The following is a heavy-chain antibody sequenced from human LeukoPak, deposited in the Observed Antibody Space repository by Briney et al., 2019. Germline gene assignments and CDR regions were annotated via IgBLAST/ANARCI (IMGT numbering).Heavy chain of an antibody. D-gene: IGHD5-24*01. V-gene: IGHV4-59*01. CDR2: ITYSGSA. CDR3: AGSDGYPYIDSFDF. Sequence: KPSETLSLTCTVSNGSINSYYWTWIRQPPGKGLEWLGHITYSGSASYIPSLGSRVSISVDPSKNQFSLRLSSVTAADTAVYYCAGSDGYPYIDSFDFWGQGTMVTVSS. J-gene: IGHJ3*01. CDR1: NGSINSYY.